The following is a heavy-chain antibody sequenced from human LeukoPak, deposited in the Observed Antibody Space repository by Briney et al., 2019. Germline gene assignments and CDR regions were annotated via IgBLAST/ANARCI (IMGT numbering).Heavy chain of an antibody. Sequence: GGSLRLSCAASGFTFSSYVISWVRQAPGKGLEWVSAISGSGGSTYYADSVKGRFTISRDNSKNTLYLQMNSLRAEDTAVYYCAKDRGLRLGPWGQGTLVTVSS. V-gene: IGHV3-23*01. CDR1: GFTFSSYV. CDR2: ISGSGGST. J-gene: IGHJ5*02. CDR3: AKDRGLRLGP. D-gene: IGHD5-12*01.